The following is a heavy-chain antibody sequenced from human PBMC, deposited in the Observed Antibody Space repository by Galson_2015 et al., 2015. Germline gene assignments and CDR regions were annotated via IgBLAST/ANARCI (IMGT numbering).Heavy chain of an antibody. D-gene: IGHD3-10*01. CDR3: ARGYGSGSYHFDY. CDR2: IYHSGST. V-gene: IGHV4-38-2*01. Sequence: ETLSLTCAVSGYSISSGYYWGWIRQPPGKGLEWIGSIYHSGSTYYNPSLKSRVTISVDTSKNQFSLKLSSVTAADTAVYYCARGYGSGSYHFDYWGQGTLVTVSS. CDR1: GYSISSGYY. J-gene: IGHJ4*02.